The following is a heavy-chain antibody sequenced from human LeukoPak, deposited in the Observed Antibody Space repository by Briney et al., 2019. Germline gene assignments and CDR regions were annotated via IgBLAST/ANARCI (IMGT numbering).Heavy chain of an antibody. CDR2: ISWNSGSI. Sequence: GRSLRLSCAASGFTFDDYAMHWVRQAPGKGLEWVSGISWNSGSIGYADSVKGRFTISRDNAKNSLYLQMNSLRAEDTALYYCAKDRVHAEVGEDAFDIWGQGTMVTVSS. CDR1: GFTFDDYA. J-gene: IGHJ3*02. CDR3: AKDRVHAEVGEDAFDI. D-gene: IGHD2-15*01. V-gene: IGHV3-9*01.